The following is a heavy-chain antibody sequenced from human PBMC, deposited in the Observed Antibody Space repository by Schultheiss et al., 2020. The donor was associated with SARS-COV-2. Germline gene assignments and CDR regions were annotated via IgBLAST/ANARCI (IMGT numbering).Heavy chain of an antibody. CDR3: AANLGTSGWFYFDN. CDR1: GGSISSYY. V-gene: IGHV4-59*03. Sequence: SETLSLTCTVSGGSISSYYWSWIRQPPGKGLEWIGYIYYSGSTNYNPSLKSRVTIAVDTSKNQFSLNLNSVTAADTAVYYCAANLGTSGWFYFDNWGQGTQVTVSS. J-gene: IGHJ4*02. D-gene: IGHD6-19*01. CDR2: IYYSGST.